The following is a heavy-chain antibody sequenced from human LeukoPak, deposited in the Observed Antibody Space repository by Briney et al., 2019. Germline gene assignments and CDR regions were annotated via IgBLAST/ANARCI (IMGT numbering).Heavy chain of an antibody. CDR3: ARRGIAVAENWFDP. D-gene: IGHD6-19*01. CDR2: ISSSSSYI. Sequence: GGSLRLSCAASGFTFSSYSMNWVRQAPGKGLEWVSSISSSSSYIYYADSVKGRFTISRDNAKNSLYLQMNSLRAEDTAVYYCARRGIAVAENWFDPWGRGTLVTVSS. CDR1: GFTFSSYS. J-gene: IGHJ5*02. V-gene: IGHV3-21*01.